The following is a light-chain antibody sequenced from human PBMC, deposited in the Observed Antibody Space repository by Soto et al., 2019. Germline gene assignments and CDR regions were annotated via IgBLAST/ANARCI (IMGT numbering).Light chain of an antibody. CDR2: EVS. Sequence: SALTQPASVSGSPGQSITISCSGTSSDVVNYNFVSWYQQHPGKAPKLVIYEVSNRPSGVSSRFSGSKSGNTASLTISGLQVEDEAYYYCTSYSSTTRVTFGGGTKVTVL. CDR1: SSDVVNYNF. J-gene: IGLJ2*01. CDR3: TSYSSTTRVT. V-gene: IGLV2-14*01.